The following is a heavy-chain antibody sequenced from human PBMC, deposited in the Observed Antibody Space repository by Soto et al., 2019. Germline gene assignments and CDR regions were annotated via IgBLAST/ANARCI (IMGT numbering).Heavy chain of an antibody. V-gene: IGHV4-31*03. CDR1: GGSINSRGYY. CDR3: ARQSESTRYFYGWFDL. CDR2: IYYSGSI. Sequence: TLSLTCTVSGGSINSRGYYWTWIRQHPGKGLEWIGNIYYSGSIHFNPSLKSRLTMLVDTSENQFSLKLTSVTDADTAVYYCARQSESTRYFYGWFDLCGQGTLVTVAS. D-gene: IGHD3-10*01. J-gene: IGHJ5*02.